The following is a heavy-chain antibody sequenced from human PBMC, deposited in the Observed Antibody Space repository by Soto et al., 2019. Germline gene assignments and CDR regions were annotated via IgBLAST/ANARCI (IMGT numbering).Heavy chain of an antibody. D-gene: IGHD1-1*01. J-gene: IGHJ5*02. V-gene: IGHV4-30-2*01. CDR3: ARWMYMEKESSDP. CDR1: GGSISSGGYS. CDR2: IYHSGST. Sequence: PSETLSLTCAVSGGSISSGGYSWSWIRQPPGKGLEWIGYIYHSGSTYYNPSLKSRVTISVDRSKNQFSLKLSSVTAADTAVYYCARWMYMEKESSDPWGQGTLVTVS.